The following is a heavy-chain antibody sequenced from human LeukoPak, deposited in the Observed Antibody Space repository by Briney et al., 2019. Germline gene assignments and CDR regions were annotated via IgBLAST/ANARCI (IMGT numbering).Heavy chain of an antibody. CDR1: GFTVSSNY. D-gene: IGHD2-2*01. CDR2: IGGSGGST. J-gene: IGHJ6*02. Sequence: GGSLRLSCAASGFTVSSNYMSWVRQAPGKGLEWVSAIGGSGGSTYYADSVKGRFTISRDNSKNTLYLQMNSLRAEDTAVYYCAKSTRSAAPPVWGQGTTVTVSS. V-gene: IGHV3-23*01. CDR3: AKSTRSAAPPV.